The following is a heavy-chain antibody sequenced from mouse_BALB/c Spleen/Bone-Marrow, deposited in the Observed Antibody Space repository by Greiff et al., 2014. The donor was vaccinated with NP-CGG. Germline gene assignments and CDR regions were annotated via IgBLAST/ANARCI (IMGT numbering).Heavy chain of an antibody. Sequence: VQLKESGAELVKPGASVKLSCTASGFNIKDTYMHWVKQRPEQGLEWIGRIDPANGNTKYDPKFQGKATIIADTSSNTAYLQLSSLTSEDTAVYYCAPYYYGSSQFAYGGQGTLVTVSA. CDR1: GFNIKDTY. V-gene: IGHV14-3*02. D-gene: IGHD1-1*01. J-gene: IGHJ3*01. CDR3: APYYYGSSQFAY. CDR2: IDPANGNT.